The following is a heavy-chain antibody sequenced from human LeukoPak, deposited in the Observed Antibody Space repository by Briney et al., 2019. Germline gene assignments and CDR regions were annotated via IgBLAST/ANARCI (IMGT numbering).Heavy chain of an antibody. J-gene: IGHJ4*02. Sequence: SETLSLTCTVSGGSISSYYWSWIRQPPGTGLEWIGYIYYSGSTNYNPSLKSRVTISVDTSKNQFSLKLSSVTAADTAVYYCARTNLGCFDYWGQGTLVTVSS. CDR2: IYYSGST. D-gene: IGHD2-8*01. V-gene: IGHV4-59*01. CDR1: GGSISSYY. CDR3: ARTNLGCFDY.